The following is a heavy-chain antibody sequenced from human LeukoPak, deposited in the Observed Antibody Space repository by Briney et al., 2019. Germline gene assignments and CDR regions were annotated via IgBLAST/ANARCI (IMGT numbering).Heavy chain of an antibody. D-gene: IGHD3-22*01. CDR3: VPSDSSGLD. CDR2: TNTDGSST. J-gene: IGHJ4*02. CDR1: GFTFSYYW. Sequence: GGSLRLSCEASGFTFSYYWMHWVRQAPGKGLVWVSRTNTDGSSTSYMDSAKGRFTISRDNAKNTIYLQMNSLRAEDTAVYYCVPSDSSGLDWGQGTLVTVSS. V-gene: IGHV3-74*01.